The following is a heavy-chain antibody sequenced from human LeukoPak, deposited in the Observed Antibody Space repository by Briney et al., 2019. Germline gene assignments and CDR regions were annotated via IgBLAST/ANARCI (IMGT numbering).Heavy chain of an antibody. CDR3: VPLPIAVAGTHLLDY. CDR1: GFTFSTYA. J-gene: IGHJ4*02. CDR2: ISSYGGST. Sequence: GGSLTLSCSASGFTFSTYAMHWVRQAPGKGLEYVSAISSYGGSTYYADTVKGRFTISRDNSKNTLYLQMSSLRAEDTAVYYCVPLPIAVAGTHLLDYWGQGTLGTVSS. V-gene: IGHV3-64D*09. D-gene: IGHD6-19*01.